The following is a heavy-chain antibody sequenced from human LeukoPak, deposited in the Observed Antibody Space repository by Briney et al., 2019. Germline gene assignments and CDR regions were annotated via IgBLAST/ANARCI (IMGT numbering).Heavy chain of an antibody. V-gene: IGHV4-61*02. Sequence: SETLSLTCSVSGGSISSGTYYWSWIRQPAGKGLEWIGRIYTSGDTNYNPSLKSRVTISVDRSKNQFSLRLSSVTVADTAVYYCARAYCSTSSCYEGQYWGQGTQVTVSS. CDR2: IYTSGDT. CDR3: ARAYCSTSSCYEGQY. J-gene: IGHJ4*02. CDR1: GGSISSGTYY. D-gene: IGHD2-2*01.